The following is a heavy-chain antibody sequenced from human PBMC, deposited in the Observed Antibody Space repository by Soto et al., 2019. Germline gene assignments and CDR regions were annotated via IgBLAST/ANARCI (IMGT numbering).Heavy chain of an antibody. V-gene: IGHV4-34*01. CDR1: GGSFSGYY. D-gene: IGHD6-19*01. J-gene: IGHJ4*02. Sequence: SETLSLTCAVYGGSFSGYYWSWIRQPPGKGLEWIGEINHSGSTNYNPSLKSRVTISVDTSKNQFSLKLSSVTAADTAVYYCARKGIAVADFDYWGQGTLVTVS. CDR2: INHSGST. CDR3: ARKGIAVADFDY.